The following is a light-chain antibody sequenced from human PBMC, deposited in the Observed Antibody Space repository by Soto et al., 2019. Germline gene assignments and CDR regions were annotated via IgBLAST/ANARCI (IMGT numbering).Light chain of an antibody. CDR1: SSNIGSNT. CDR3: AAWDDSLNGPGYV. V-gene: IGLV1-44*01. CDR2: SNN. J-gene: IGLJ1*01. Sequence: QSVLTQPPSASGTPGQRVTISCSGSSSNIGSNTVNWYQQLPGTAPKLLIYSNNQRPSEVPDRFSGSKSGTSASLAISGLQSEDEADYYCAAWDDSLNGPGYVFGTGTKLTVL.